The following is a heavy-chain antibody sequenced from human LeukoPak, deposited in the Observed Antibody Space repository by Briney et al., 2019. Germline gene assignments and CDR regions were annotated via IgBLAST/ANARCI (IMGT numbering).Heavy chain of an antibody. Sequence: SQTLSLTCAISGDSVSSNSVAWNWIRQSPSRGLEWLGRTYYRSKWYNDYAVSVKSRITINPDTSKNQFSLQLNSVTPEDTAVYYCARDTRSSGWSSFDYWGQGTLVTVSS. CDR2: TYYRSKWYN. D-gene: IGHD6-19*01. V-gene: IGHV6-1*01. J-gene: IGHJ4*02. CDR1: GDSVSSNSVA. CDR3: ARDTRSSGWSSFDY.